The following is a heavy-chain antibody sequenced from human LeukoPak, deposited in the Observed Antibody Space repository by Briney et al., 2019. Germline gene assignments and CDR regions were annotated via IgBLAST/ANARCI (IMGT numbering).Heavy chain of an antibody. CDR2: IKSKTDGGTT. CDR3: TTAPTTINCSGGSCYSSYGMDV. D-gene: IGHD2-15*01. Sequence: GGSLRLSCAASGFTFSNAWMSWVRQAPGKGLEWVGRIKSKTDGGTTDYAAPVKGRFTISRDDSKNTLYLQMNSLKTEDTAVYYCTTAPTTINCSGGSCYSSYGMDVWGQGTTVTVSS. V-gene: IGHV3-15*01. CDR1: GFTFSNAW. J-gene: IGHJ6*02.